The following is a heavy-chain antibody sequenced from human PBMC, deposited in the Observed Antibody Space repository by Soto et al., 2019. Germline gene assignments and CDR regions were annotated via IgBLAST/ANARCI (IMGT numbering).Heavy chain of an antibody. D-gene: IGHD3-10*01. CDR3: ASGYYGSGSYYNVGFSWFDP. Sequence: SVKVSCKASGGTFSSYAISWVRQAPGQGLEWMGGIIPIFGTANYAQKFQGRVTITADKSTSTAYMELSSLRSEDTAVYYCASGYYGSGSYYNVGFSWFDPWGQGTLVTVSS. V-gene: IGHV1-69*06. CDR1: GGTFSSYA. J-gene: IGHJ5*02. CDR2: IIPIFGTA.